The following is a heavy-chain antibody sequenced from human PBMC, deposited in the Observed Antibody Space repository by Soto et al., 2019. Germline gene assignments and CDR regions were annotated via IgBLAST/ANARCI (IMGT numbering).Heavy chain of an antibody. D-gene: IGHD2-21*01. CDR1: GYTFTSYY. CDR2: INPSSGST. J-gene: IGHJ4*02. CDR3: ARARGGAIIDY. Sequence: QVQLVQSGAEVKKPGASVKVSCKASGYTFTSYYMHWVRQAPGQGLEWMGIINPSSGSTTYAQKFQGRVTMTRDTSTSTVYMELSSLRSEDTAVYYCARARGGAIIDYWGQGTLVTVSS. V-gene: IGHV1-46*01.